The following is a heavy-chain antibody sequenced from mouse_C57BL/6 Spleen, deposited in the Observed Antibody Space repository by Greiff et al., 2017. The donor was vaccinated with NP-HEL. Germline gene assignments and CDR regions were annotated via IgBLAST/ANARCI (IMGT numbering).Heavy chain of an antibody. CDR2: INPSSGYT. CDR3: ASSKGGHYYAMDY. J-gene: IGHJ4*01. D-gene: IGHD2-5*01. V-gene: IGHV1-7*01. CDR1: GYTFTSYW. Sequence: VQLQESGAELAKPGASVKLSCKASGYTFTSYWMHWVKQRPGQGLEWIGYINPSSGYTKYNQKFKDKATLTADKSSSTAYMQLSSLTYEDSAVYYCASSKGGHYYAMDYWGQGTSVTVSS.